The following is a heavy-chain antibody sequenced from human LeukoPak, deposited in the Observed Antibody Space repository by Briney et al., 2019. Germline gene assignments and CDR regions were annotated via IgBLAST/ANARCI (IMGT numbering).Heavy chain of an antibody. J-gene: IGHJ4*02. D-gene: IGHD6-13*01. CDR1: GFTFSDYY. Sequence: GGSLRLSCAASGFTFSDYYMSWIRQAPGKGLEWVSVISGSGRSGTNYADSVKGRFTISRDNAKNSLYLQMNSLRAEDTAVYYCARDRGSSWGANYFDYWGQGTLVTVSS. CDR2: ISGSGRSGT. CDR3: ARDRGSSWGANYFDY. V-gene: IGHV3-11*06.